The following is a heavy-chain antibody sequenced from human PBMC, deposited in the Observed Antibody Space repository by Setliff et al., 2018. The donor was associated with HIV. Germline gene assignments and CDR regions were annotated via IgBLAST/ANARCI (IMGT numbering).Heavy chain of an antibody. CDR3: ARLPSLRGGATSSFDY. V-gene: IGHV5-51*01. D-gene: IGHD1-26*01. CDR1: GYSFTSYW. CDR2: IYPGDSDT. J-gene: IGHJ4*02. Sequence: GESLKISCKGSGYSFTSYWIGWVRQMPGKGLEWMGIIYPGDSDTSYSPSFQGQVTISADRSISTAYLQWSSLKASDTATYYCARLPSLRGGATSSFDYWGQGTLVTVSS.